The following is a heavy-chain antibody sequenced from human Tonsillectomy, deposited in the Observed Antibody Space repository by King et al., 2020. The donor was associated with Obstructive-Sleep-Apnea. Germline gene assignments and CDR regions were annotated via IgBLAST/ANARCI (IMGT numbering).Heavy chain of an antibody. J-gene: IGHJ6*02. CDR3: SASFLALKGDYYGVDV. D-gene: IGHD2/OR15-2a*01. V-gene: IGHV3-49*03. CDR1: GFTFGDYA. Sequence: VQLVESGGGLVQPGRSLTLSCSSSGFTFGDYALSWFRQAPGKGLEWVGFIRSRAYGGTIQYAAAVKGRFIISRDDSKNIVHLQLKSLETDDTALYYCSASFLALKGDYYGVDVWGQGTTVTVSS. CDR2: IRSRAYGGTI.